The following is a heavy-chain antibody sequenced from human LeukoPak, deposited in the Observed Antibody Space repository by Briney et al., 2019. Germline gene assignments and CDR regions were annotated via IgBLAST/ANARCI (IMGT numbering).Heavy chain of an antibody. J-gene: IGHJ4*02. CDR3: ARGANWGSPDY. D-gene: IGHD7-27*01. Sequence: KPSETLSLTCTASGVSISSYYWSWIRQPPGKGLEWIGYIYYSGSTNYNPSLKSRVPISLDTSKNQFSLKLSSVTAADTAVYYCARGANWGSPDYWGQGTLVTVSS. CDR2: IYYSGST. CDR1: GVSISSYY. V-gene: IGHV4-59*01.